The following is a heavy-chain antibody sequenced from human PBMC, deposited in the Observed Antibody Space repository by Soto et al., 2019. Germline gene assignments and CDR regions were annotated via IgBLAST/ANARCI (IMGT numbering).Heavy chain of an antibody. CDR3: VGTGTTDDF. J-gene: IGHJ1*01. CDR1: GASVNTGDHY. D-gene: IGHD1-7*01. CDR2: IFYSGDT. V-gene: IGHV4-30-4*01. Sequence: VQLQGSGPGLVKPSQTLSLTCTVSGASVNTGDHYWSYIRQPPGKGLEWLGYIFYSGDTYYNPSLKRRATLSLNTSRNQFSLTLTSVTDADTAVYYCVGTGTTDDFWGQGTLVTVSS.